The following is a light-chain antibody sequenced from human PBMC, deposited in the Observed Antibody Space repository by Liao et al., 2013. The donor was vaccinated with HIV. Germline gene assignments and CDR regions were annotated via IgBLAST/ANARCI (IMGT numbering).Light chain of an antibody. CDR2: HDG. CDR1: NIGNKN. Sequence: SYVLTQPPSVSVAPGKTARITCGGNNIGNKNVHWYQQKPGQAPVLVIFHDGDRPSGIPERFSGSNSGNTATLTISGTQAMDEADYFCQTWDVTTGAVLFGGGTELTVL. V-gene: IGLV3-21*01. CDR3: QTWDVTTGAVL. J-gene: IGLJ2*01.